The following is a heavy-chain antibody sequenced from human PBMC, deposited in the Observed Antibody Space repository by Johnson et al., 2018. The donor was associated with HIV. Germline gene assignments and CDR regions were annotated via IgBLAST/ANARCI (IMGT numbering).Heavy chain of an antibody. J-gene: IGHJ3*01. D-gene: IGHD6-6*01. Sequence: QEQLVESGGGLVQPGGSLRLSCAASGFAFRTYWMVWVRQAPGKGLEWVAVISYDGSNKYYAASVKGRFTISRDNAENTLYLQMNNLRAEDTAVYYCASEVEYSILGGVWGQGTMVTVSS. CDR1: GFAFRTYW. V-gene: IGHV3-30*03. CDR2: ISYDGSNK. CDR3: ASEVEYSILGGV.